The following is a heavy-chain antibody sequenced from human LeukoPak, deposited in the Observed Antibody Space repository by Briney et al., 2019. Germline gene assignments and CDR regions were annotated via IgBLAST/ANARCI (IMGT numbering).Heavy chain of an antibody. V-gene: IGHV1-2*06. D-gene: IGHD2-2*01. CDR3: ARDSSNWSSFGS. J-gene: IGHJ4*02. CDR2: INPNSGVT. CDR1: GYTFTAFP. Sequence: ASVKVSCKASGYTFTAFPIHWVRQAPGQGLEGMGRINPNSGVTNYAQKFQGRVIMTRDTSISTVYMQLSSLKTDDTAVYYCARDSSNWSSFGSWGQGSLVIVSS.